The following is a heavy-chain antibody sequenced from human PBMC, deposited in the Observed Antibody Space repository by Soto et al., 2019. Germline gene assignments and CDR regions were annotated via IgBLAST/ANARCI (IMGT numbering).Heavy chain of an antibody. D-gene: IGHD6-19*01. J-gene: IGHJ4*02. CDR2: IKHKSEGETT. V-gene: IGHV3-15*05. CDR1: GFTFSNAW. CDR3: STWSYTVGWDPFDS. Sequence: EVQLVESGGGLVKPGGSLRLSCAASGFTFSNAWLSWVRQAPGKGLEWVGRIKHKSEGETTDYAAPVKGRFTISRDDSKNTVYLQMSSLRTEETARYYCSTWSYTVGWDPFDSWGQGTLVTVSS.